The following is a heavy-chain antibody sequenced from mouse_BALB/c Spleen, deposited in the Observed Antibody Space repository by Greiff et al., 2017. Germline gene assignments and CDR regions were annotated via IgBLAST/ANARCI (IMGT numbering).Heavy chain of an antibody. J-gene: IGHJ4*01. CDR1: GFTFSSYA. Sequence: EVKLMESGGGLVKPGGSLKLSCAASGFTFSSYAMSWVRQTPEKRLEWVATISSGGSYTYYPDSVKGRFTISRDNAKNTLYLQMSSLRSEDTAMYYCARQKYGNAMDYWGQGTSVTVSS. CDR2: ISSGGSYT. D-gene: IGHD2-10*02. CDR3: ARQKYGNAMDY. V-gene: IGHV5-9-3*01.